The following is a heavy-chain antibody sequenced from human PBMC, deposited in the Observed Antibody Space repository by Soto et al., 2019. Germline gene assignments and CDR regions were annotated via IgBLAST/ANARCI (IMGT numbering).Heavy chain of an antibody. Sequence: QVQLVQSGAEVKKPGSSVKVSCKASGGTFSSHAISWVRQAPGQGLEWMGGIIPFFKATNYAQKFQGRVTITADKSTSTAYMDLYSLRSEDTAVYYCARDVPLNYYDGTFSYYAMDVWGQGTTVTVSS. J-gene: IGHJ6*02. CDR2: IIPFFKAT. CDR3: ARDVPLNYYDGTFSYYAMDV. CDR1: GGTFSSHA. V-gene: IGHV1-69*06. D-gene: IGHD3-16*01.